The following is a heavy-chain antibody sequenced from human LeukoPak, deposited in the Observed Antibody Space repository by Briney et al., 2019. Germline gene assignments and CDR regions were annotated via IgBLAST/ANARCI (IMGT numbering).Heavy chain of an antibody. D-gene: IGHD6-13*01. CDR2: IYSGGST. V-gene: IGHV3-53*01. Sequence: GGSLRLSCVVSGFTVSSNYMSWVRRAPGKGLEWVSVIYSGGSTYYADSVKGRFTISRDNSKNTLYLQMNSLRAEDTAVYYCASPPPKGSSWYWYFDYWGQGTLVTVSS. CDR3: ASPPPKGSSWYWYFDY. J-gene: IGHJ4*02. CDR1: GFTVSSNY.